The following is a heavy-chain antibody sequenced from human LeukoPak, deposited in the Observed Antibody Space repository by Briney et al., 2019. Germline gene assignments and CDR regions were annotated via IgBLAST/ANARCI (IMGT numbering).Heavy chain of an antibody. D-gene: IGHD6-13*01. CDR2: INPSGGST. J-gene: IGHJ3*02. Sequence: ASVKVSCXASGYTFTSYYMHWVRQAPGQGLEWMGIINPSGGSTSYAQKFQGRVTMTRDTSTSTVYMELSSLRSEDTAVYYCARVHRSEGIAAAGTGAFDIWGQGTMVTVSS. V-gene: IGHV1-46*01. CDR1: GYTFTSYY. CDR3: ARVHRSEGIAAAGTGAFDI.